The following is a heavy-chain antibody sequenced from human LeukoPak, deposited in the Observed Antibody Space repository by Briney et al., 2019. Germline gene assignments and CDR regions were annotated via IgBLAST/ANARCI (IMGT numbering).Heavy chain of an antibody. CDR2: IYYSGST. V-gene: IGHV4-39*01. J-gene: IGHJ4*02. CDR3: ARPSHSSGHYQGYFDY. Sequence: SETLSLTCTVSGGSISSSSYYWGWIRQPPGKGLEWIGSIYYSGSTYYNPSLKSRVTISVDTSKNQFSLKLSSVTAADTAVYYCARPSHSSGHYQGYFDYWGRGTLVTVSS. CDR1: GGSISSSSYY. D-gene: IGHD3-22*01.